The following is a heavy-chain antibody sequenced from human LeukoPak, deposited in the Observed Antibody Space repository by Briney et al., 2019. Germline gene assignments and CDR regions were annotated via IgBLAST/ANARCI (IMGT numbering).Heavy chain of an antibody. CDR1: GGSISSGGYY. Sequence: KPSQTLSLTCTVSGGSISSGGYYWSWIRQHPGKGLEWIGYIYYSGSTYYNPSLTSRVTISVDTSKNQFSLKLSSVTAADTAVYYCAREPGELGYCSSTSCYLDNNWFDPWGQGTLVTVSS. V-gene: IGHV4-31*03. J-gene: IGHJ5*02. D-gene: IGHD2-2*01. CDR2: IYYSGST. CDR3: AREPGELGYCSSTSCYLDNNWFDP.